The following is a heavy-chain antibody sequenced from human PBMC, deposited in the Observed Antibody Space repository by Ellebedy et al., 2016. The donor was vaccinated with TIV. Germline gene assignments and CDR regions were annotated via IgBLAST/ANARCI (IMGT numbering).Heavy chain of an antibody. V-gene: IGHV3-23*01. CDR1: GFTFSNWA. CDR3: AKGRGGGSDTSAPRYYFDY. D-gene: IGHD3-22*01. J-gene: IGHJ4*02. Sequence: GESLKISCGASGFTFSNWAMSWVRQAPGKGLEWVSSISSSGGSTYYADSVKGRFTISRDNSKKTLYLQMNSLRAEDTAVYYCAKGRGGGSDTSAPRYYFDYWGLGTLVTVSS. CDR2: ISSSGGST.